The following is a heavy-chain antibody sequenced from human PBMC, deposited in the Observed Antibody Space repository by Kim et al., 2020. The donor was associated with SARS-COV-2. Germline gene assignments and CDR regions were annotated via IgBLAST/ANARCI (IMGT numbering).Heavy chain of an antibody. Sequence: SPSFQGQVTISADKSISTAYLQWSSLKASDTAMYYCARPSGSGNYYGMDVWGQGTTVTVSS. V-gene: IGHV5-51*01. D-gene: IGHD3-10*01. J-gene: IGHJ6*02. CDR3: ARPSGSGNYYGMDV.